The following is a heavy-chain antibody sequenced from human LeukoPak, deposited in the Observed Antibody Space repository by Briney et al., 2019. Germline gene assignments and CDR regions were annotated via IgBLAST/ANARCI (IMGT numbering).Heavy chain of an antibody. D-gene: IGHD2-21*01. CDR2: IASDGSHT. V-gene: IGHV3-30-3*01. Sequence: GGSLRLSCAASGFTFSTYFMHWVRQAPGKGLEWVADIASDGSHTFYVESVEGRFTISRDNSKNTLYLQMNSLRAEDTAVYFCARERQDTILHSGAFDIWGQGTMVTVSS. CDR1: GFTFSTYF. CDR3: ARERQDTILHSGAFDI. J-gene: IGHJ3*02.